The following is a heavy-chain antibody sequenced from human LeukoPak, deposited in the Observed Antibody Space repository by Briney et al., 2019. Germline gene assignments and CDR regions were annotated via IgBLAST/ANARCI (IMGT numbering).Heavy chain of an antibody. Sequence: HPGGSLRLSCAASGFTFSSYAMSWVRQAPGKGLEWVSAISGSGGSTYYADSVKGRFTISRDNSKNTLYLQMNSLRAEDTAVYYCAKQGRCSSTSCYLSVDYWGQGTLVTVSS. V-gene: IGHV3-23*01. J-gene: IGHJ4*02. D-gene: IGHD2-2*01. CDR1: GFTFSSYA. CDR3: AKQGRCSSTSCYLSVDY. CDR2: ISGSGGST.